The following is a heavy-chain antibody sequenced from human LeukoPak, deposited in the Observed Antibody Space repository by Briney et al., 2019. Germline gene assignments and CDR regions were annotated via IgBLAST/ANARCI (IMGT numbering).Heavy chain of an antibody. CDR2: IKQDGSEK. Sequence: PGGSLRLSCAVSGLTFSSYWMTWVRQAPGKGLELVANIKQDGSEKYYVDSVKGRFTISRDNAKNSLYLQMNSLRAEDTAVYYCARIQRYGMDVWGQGTTVTVSS. CDR3: ARIQRYGMDV. CDR1: GLTFSSYW. V-gene: IGHV3-7*01. J-gene: IGHJ6*02.